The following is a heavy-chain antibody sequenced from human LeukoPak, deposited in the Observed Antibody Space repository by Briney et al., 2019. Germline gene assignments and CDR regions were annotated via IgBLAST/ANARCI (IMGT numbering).Heavy chain of an antibody. CDR3: ARRLVLQHQPVPGY. CDR1: GYTFTGYY. CDR2: INPNSGGT. J-gene: IGHJ4*02. V-gene: IGHV1-2*02. D-gene: IGHD6-13*01. Sequence: ASVNVSCKSSGYTFTGYYMHWLRQAAGQGLEWMGWINPNSGGTNHAQMFQGRVTMTRDTSISTAYMELSRLRSDDTAVYYCARRLVLQHQPVPGYWGQGTLVTVSS.